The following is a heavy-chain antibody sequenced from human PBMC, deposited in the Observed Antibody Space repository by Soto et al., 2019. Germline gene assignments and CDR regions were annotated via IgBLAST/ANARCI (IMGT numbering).Heavy chain of an antibody. CDR1: GYSFTSYW. CDR2: IDPSDSYT. J-gene: IGHJ3*02. V-gene: IGHV5-10-1*01. D-gene: IGHD3-22*01. Sequence: PGESLKISCKGSGYSFTSYWISWVRQMPGKGLEWMGRIDPSDSYTNYSPSFQGHVTISADKSISTAYLQWSSLKASDTAMYYCARDFNSGYYYSAFDIWGKGTMVTVS. CDR3: ARDFNSGYYYSAFDI.